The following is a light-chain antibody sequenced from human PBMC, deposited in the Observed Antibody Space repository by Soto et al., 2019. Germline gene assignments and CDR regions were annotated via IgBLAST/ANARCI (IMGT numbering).Light chain of an antibody. Sequence: DIVMTQSPDSLAVSLGERATINCKSSQSVLYSSNNKNYLAWYQQKPGQPPKLLIYWASTRESGVPDRFGGSGSATDFSLTTGSLEAEDLEVYYGQEYYSTPHTCGVGTNVEIK. J-gene: IGKJ4*01. CDR2: WAS. V-gene: IGKV4-1*01. CDR1: QSVLYSSNNKNY. CDR3: QEYYSTPHT.